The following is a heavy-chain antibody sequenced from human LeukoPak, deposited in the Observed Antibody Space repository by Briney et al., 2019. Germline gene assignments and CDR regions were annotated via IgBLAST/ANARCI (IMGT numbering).Heavy chain of an antibody. CDR3: ARGKKYLKQWLVLEYYFDY. V-gene: IGHV4-39*07. Sequence: SETLSLTCTVSGGSISSGSYYWGWIRQPPGKGLEWIGSIYYSGSTYYNPSLKSRITVSLDTSKNQFSLKLSSVTAADTAVYYCARGKKYLKQWLVLEYYFDYWGQGTLVTVSS. CDR1: GGSISSGSYY. D-gene: IGHD6-19*01. CDR2: IYYSGST. J-gene: IGHJ4*02.